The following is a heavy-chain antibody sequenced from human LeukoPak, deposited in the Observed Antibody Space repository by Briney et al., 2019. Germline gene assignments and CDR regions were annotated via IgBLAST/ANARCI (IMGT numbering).Heavy chain of an antibody. CDR1: GFTFSSYG. CDR2: IWYDGSDK. V-gene: IGHV3-33*06. D-gene: IGHD5-18*01. CDR3: AKDRRGYSYGPDY. Sequence: QPGRSLRLSCAASGFTFSSYGMHWVRQAPGKGLEWVAVIWYDGSDKYYADSVKGRFTISRDNSKNTLYLQMNSLRAEDTAVYYCAKDRRGYSYGPDYWGQGTLVTVSS. J-gene: IGHJ4*02.